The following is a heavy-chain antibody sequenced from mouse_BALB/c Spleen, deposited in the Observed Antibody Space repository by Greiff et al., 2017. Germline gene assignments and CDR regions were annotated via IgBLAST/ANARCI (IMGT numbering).Heavy chain of an antibody. Sequence: DVKLQESGAELVKPGASVKLSCTASGFNIKDTYMHWVKQRPEQGLEWIGRIDPANGNTKYDPKFQGKATITADTSSNTAYLQLSSLTSEDTAVYYCALDDGGAMDYWGQGTSVTVSS. CDR3: ALDDGGAMDY. V-gene: IGHV14-3*02. CDR1: GFNIKDTY. D-gene: IGHD2-3*01. CDR2: IDPANGNT. J-gene: IGHJ4*01.